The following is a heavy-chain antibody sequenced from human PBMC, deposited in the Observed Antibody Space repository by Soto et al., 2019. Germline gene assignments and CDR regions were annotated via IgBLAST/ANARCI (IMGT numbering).Heavy chain of an antibody. Sequence: QVQLVESGGGLVKPGGSLRLSCAASGFTFSDYYMSWIRQAPGKGLEWVSYISSSGSTIYYADSVKGRFTISRDNAKNSLYLQMNSLRAEDTAVYYCARVEVGGKDIVVAYYYYMDVWGKGTTVTVSS. CDR2: ISSSGSTI. D-gene: IGHD2-2*01. V-gene: IGHV3-11*01. CDR1: GFTFSDYY. CDR3: ARVEVGGKDIVVAYYYYMDV. J-gene: IGHJ6*03.